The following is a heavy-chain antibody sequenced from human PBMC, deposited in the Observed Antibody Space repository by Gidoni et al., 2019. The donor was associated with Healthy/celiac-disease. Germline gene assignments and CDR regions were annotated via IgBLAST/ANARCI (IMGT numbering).Heavy chain of an antibody. CDR1: GYTFTSYA. CDR2: INAGNGNT. D-gene: IGHD6-6*01. J-gene: IGHJ4*02. CDR3: ARSKYSSSHYYFDY. V-gene: IGHV1-3*01. Sequence: QVQLVQSGAEVKKPGASVKVSCKASGYTFTSYAMHWVRQAPGQRLEWMGWINAGNGNTKYSQKFQGRVTITRDTSASTAYMELSSLRSEDTAVYYCARSKYSSSHYYFDYWGQGTLVTVSS.